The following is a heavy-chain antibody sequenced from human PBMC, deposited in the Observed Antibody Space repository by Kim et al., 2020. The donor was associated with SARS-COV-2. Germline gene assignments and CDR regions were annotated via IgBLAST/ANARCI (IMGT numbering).Heavy chain of an antibody. CDR3: AKGIGREGYYDGSGSHLAGFDY. D-gene: IGHD3-22*01. J-gene: IGHJ4*02. CDR1: GFTFDDYA. CDR2: ISWNSGSI. V-gene: IGHV3-9*01. Sequence: GGSLRLSCAASGFTFDDYAMHWVRQAPGKGLEWVSGISWNSGSIGYADSVKGRFTISTDNAKNSLYLQMNSLRAEDTALSYCAKGIGREGYYDGSGSHLAGFDYWGQGTLVTVSS.